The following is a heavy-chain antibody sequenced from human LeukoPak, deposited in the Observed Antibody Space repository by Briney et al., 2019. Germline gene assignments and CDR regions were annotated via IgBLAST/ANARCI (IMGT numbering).Heavy chain of an antibody. D-gene: IGHD5-24*01. CDR2: INPSGGST. Sequence: GASVKVSCKASGYTFTSYYMHWVRQAPGQGLEWMGIINPSGGSTSYAQKFQGRVTMTRETSTSTVYMELSRLRSEDTGVYYCAREQRWLLDAFDIWGQGTMVTVSS. J-gene: IGHJ3*02. CDR3: AREQRWLLDAFDI. V-gene: IGHV1-46*01. CDR1: GYTFTSYY.